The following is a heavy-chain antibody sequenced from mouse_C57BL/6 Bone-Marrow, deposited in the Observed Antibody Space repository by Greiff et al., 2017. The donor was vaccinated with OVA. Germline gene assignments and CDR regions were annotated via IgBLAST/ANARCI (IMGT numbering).Heavy chain of an antibody. CDR1: GYTFTDYY. D-gene: IGHD1-1*01. CDR2: INPYNGGT. CDR3: ARPLYYYGRGCAY. Sequence: VQLQQSGPVLVKPGASVKMSCKASGYTFTDYYMNWVKQSHGKSLEWIGVINPYNGGTSYNQKFKGKATLTVDKSSSTAYMERNSLTSEDSAVYYCARPLYYYGRGCAYWGQGTLVTVSA. J-gene: IGHJ3*01. V-gene: IGHV1-19*01.